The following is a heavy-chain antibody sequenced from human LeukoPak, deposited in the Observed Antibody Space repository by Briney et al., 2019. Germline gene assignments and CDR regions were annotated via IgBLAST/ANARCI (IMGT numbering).Heavy chain of an antibody. CDR1: GFTFSRYS. CDR3: ARNTGFLYGSGTYSPYYFDY. D-gene: IGHD3-10*01. CDR2: IKQDGSEE. Sequence: GGSLRLSCAASGFTFSRYSMNWVRQAPGKGLEWVANIKQDGSEEYYVDSVKGRFTISRDNAKKSLYLQMNSLRAEDTAVYYCARNTGFLYGSGTYSPYYFDYWGQGTLVTVSS. J-gene: IGHJ4*02. V-gene: IGHV3-7*04.